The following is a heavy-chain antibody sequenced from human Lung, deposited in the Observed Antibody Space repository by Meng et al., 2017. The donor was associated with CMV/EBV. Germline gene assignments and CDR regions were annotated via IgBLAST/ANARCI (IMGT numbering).Heavy chain of an antibody. CDR1: GYNFW. V-gene: IGHV5-51*01. D-gene: IGHD3-9*01. J-gene: IGHJ4*02. CDR2: IYLRDSET. Sequence: GESXRLSCEAPGYNFWIGWVRQMPGKGLEWMGIIYLRDSETKYSPSFQGQVTISADKSINTAYLQWSSLKASDTAMYYCARLSDDILTGYFVPPFDYWGQGTLVTVSS. CDR3: ARLSDDILTGYFVPPFDY.